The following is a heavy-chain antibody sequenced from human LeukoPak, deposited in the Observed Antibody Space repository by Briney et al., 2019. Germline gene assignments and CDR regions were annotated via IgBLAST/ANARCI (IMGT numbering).Heavy chain of an antibody. V-gene: IGHV3-49*04. CDR2: IRSKAYGGTT. Sequence: TGGSLRLSCTASGFTFGDYAMSWVHQAPGKGLEWVGFIRSKAYGGTTEYAASVKGRFTISRDDSKSIAYLQMNSLKTENTAVYYCTTRVSFDYWGQGTLVTVSS. D-gene: IGHD2-8*01. CDR1: GFTFGDYA. J-gene: IGHJ4*02. CDR3: TTRVSFDY.